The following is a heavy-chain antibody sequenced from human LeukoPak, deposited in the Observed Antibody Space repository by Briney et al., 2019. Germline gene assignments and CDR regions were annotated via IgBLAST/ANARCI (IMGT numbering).Heavy chain of an antibody. D-gene: IGHD6-19*01. CDR1: DFTFSSHW. CDR3: ARGHVAGTDRHWDY. Sequence: PGGSLRLSCATSDFTFSSHWMHWVRQAPGKGLVWVSRIISDGSSISYADSVKGRFTISRDNAKNTLYLQMNSLRAEDTAVYYCARGHVAGTDRHWDYWGQGALVTVSS. J-gene: IGHJ4*02. CDR2: IISDGSSI. V-gene: IGHV3-74*01.